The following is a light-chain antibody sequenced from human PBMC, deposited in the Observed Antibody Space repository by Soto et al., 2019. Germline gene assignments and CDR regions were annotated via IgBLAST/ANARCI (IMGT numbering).Light chain of an antibody. CDR2: RAS. CDR3: QHYDSYSWT. V-gene: IGKV1-5*03. Sequence: DIQMTQSPSTLSASVGDRVTITCRASQSINSWLAWYQQKPGKAPRLLIYRASSLEGGVPSRFSGSGSGAEFTLTISSLQPDDFATYYCQHYDSYSWTFGPGTKVDIK. J-gene: IGKJ3*01. CDR1: QSINSW.